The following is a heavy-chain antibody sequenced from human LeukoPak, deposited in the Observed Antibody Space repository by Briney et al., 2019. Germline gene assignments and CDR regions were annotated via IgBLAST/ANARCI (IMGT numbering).Heavy chain of an antibody. CDR1: GGSIRSSYYY. D-gene: IGHD3-16*01. CDR3: ARRNYVWGSYR. CDR2: INHSGST. Sequence: SETLSLTCTVSGGSIRSSYYYWSWIRQPPGKGLEWIGEINHSGSTNYNPSLKSRVTISVDTSKNQFSLKLSSVTAADTAVYYCARRNYVWGSYRWGQGTLVAVSS. J-gene: IGHJ4*02. V-gene: IGHV4-39*07.